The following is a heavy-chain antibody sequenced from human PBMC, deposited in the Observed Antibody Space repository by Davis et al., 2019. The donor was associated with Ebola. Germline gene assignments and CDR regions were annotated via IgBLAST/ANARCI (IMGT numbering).Heavy chain of an antibody. CDR2: IYYSGST. CDR1: GGSISSYY. V-gene: IGHV4-59*01. J-gene: IGHJ4*02. D-gene: IGHD2-15*01. Sequence: PSETLSLTCTVSGGSISSYYWSWIRQPPGKGLEWIGYIYYSGSTNYNPSLKSRVTISVDTSKNQFSLKLSSVTAADTAVYYCARGGGYCSGGSCYSHFDYWGQGTLVTVSS. CDR3: ARGGGYCSGGSCYSHFDY.